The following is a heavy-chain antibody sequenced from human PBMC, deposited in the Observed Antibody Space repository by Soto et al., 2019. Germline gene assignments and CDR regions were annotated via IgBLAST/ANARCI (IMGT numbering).Heavy chain of an antibody. D-gene: IGHD3-10*01. CDR3: ARGPYVLLWFGELGRRNWFDP. V-gene: IGHV4-34*01. J-gene: IGHJ5*02. CDR1: GGSFSGYY. Sequence: SETLSLTCAVYGGSFSGYYWSWIRQPPGKGLEWIGEINHSGSTNYNPSLKSRVTISVDTSKNQFSLKLSSVTAADTAVYYCARGPYVLLWFGELGRRNWFDPWGQGTLVTVSS. CDR2: INHSGST.